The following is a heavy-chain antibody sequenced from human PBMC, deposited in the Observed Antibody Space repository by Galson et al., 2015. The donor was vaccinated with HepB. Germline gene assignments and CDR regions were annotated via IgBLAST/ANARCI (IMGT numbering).Heavy chain of an antibody. CDR3: AKAAGYYSYYGLGV. V-gene: IGHV3-23*01. CDR2: ISSSGAVI. J-gene: IGHJ6*02. Sequence: SLRLSCAASQFTFSSYAMSWVRQAPGKGLEWVSVISSSGAVIYYADSVRGRFTISRDNSKNTLYLQMNSLRAEDTALYYCAKAAGYYSYYGLGVWAKGPRSPSP. CDR1: QFTFSSYA. D-gene: IGHD6-13*01.